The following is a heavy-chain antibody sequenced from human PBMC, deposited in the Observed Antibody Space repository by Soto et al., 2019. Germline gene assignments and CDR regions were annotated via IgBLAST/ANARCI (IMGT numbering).Heavy chain of an antibody. CDR3: SRDHTNYDILTGYNYYYYGMDV. Sequence: PSETLSLTCTVSGGSISSYYWSWIRQPPGKGLEWIGYIYYSGSTNYNPSLKSRVTISADTSKNQFALKLSSVTAADTAVYYCSRDHTNYDILTGYNYYYYGMDVWGQGTTVTVS. CDR2: IYYSGST. J-gene: IGHJ6*02. D-gene: IGHD3-9*01. CDR1: GGSISSYY. V-gene: IGHV4-59*01.